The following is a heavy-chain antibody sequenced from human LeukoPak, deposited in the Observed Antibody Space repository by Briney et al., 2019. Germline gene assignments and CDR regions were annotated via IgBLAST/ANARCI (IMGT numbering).Heavy chain of an antibody. CDR2: NNHSGST. CDR3: ARGTHDTQNKPVGATDFDY. V-gene: IGHV4-34*01. Sequence: SETLSLTRAVSGGSFSGYYWSWLRQPPAKGLEGIGENNHSGSTNYHPSLKSRVTISVDTSKNQFSLKLSSVTAADTAVYYCARGTHDTQNKPVGATDFDYWGQGTLVTVSS. D-gene: IGHD1-26*01. J-gene: IGHJ4*02. CDR1: GGSFSGYY.